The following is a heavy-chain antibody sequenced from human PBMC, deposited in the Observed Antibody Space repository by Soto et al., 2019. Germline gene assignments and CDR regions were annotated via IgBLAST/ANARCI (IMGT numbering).Heavy chain of an antibody. CDR1: GVTLSNVW. J-gene: IGHJ4*02. CDR3: ARDYSSYGPFDY. Sequence: PGGSLRLSCAVSGVTLSNVWMNWVRQAPGKGLEWVSYISSSSSTIYYADSVKGRFTISRDNAKNSLYLQMNSLGAEDTAVYYCARDYSSYGPFDYWGQGTLVTVSS. V-gene: IGHV3-48*01. D-gene: IGHD5-18*01. CDR2: ISSSSSTI.